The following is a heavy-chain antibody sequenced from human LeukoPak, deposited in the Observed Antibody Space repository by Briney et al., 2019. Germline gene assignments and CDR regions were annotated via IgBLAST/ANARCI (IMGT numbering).Heavy chain of an antibody. J-gene: IGHJ4*02. D-gene: IGHD3-22*01. CDR3: AITYYYDSSGYYFDY. CDR2: IYYSGST. CDR1: GGSFSGYY. V-gene: IGHV4-34*01. Sequence: SETLSLTCAVYGGSFSGYYWSWIRQPPGKGLEWIGSIYYSGSTYYNPSLKSRVTISVDTSKNQFSLKLSSVTAADTAVYYCAITYYYDSSGYYFDYWGQGTLVTVSS.